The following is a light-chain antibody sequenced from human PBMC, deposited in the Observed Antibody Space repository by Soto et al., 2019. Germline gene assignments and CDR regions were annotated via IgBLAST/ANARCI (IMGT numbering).Light chain of an antibody. CDR2: GAS. Sequence: EIVLTQSPGTLSLSPGERATLSCRASQSVSSNLAWYQQKPGQAPRLLIYGASNRATGIPARFSGSGSGTEFTLTISSLQSEDFAVYYCQQYNYWPPITFGQGTRLEIK. J-gene: IGKJ5*01. CDR1: QSVSSN. CDR3: QQYNYWPPIT. V-gene: IGKV3D-15*01.